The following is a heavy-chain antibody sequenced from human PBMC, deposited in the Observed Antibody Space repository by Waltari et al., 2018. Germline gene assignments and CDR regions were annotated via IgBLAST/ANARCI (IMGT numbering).Heavy chain of an antibody. CDR3: ARDYSSGWYSY. J-gene: IGHJ4*02. V-gene: IGHV1-2*02. Sequence: QVQLVQSGAEVKKPGASVKVSCKASGYTFTGYYMHWVRQAPGQGLEWMGWINPNSGGTNYAQKCQGRVTMTRDTSISTAYMELSRLRSDDTAVYYCARDYSSGWYSYWGQGTLVTVSS. CDR2: INPNSGGT. CDR1: GYTFTGYY. D-gene: IGHD6-19*01.